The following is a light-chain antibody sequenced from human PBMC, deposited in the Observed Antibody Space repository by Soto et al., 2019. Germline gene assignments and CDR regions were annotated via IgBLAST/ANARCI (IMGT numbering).Light chain of an antibody. CDR1: QTISSW. J-gene: IGKJ1*01. Sequence: DIQMTQSPSTLSGSVGDRVTITCRASQTISSWLAWYQQKPGKAPKLLIYKASTLKSGVPSRFRGSGSGTEFTLTISSLQPDDFATYYCQHYNSYLEAFGRWTQVDI. CDR2: KAS. V-gene: IGKV1-5*03. CDR3: QHYNSYLEA.